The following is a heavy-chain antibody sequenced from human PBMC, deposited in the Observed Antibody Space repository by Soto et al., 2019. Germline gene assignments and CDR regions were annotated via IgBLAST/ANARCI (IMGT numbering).Heavy chain of an antibody. CDR2: ISSNGVGT. D-gene: IGHD6-6*01. J-gene: IGHJ6*03. Sequence: EVQLAESGGGLAQPGGSLRLSCAASGFTLSGYAMDWVRQAPGKGLEYVSGISSNGVGTYYANSVQGRFTISRDNSKNAGLLKRGRLGPKNMVVYSGGGRARPDFYYMAVGGKGTPVTVPS. CDR1: GFTLSGYA. CDR3: GGRARPDFYYMAV. V-gene: IGHV3-64*01.